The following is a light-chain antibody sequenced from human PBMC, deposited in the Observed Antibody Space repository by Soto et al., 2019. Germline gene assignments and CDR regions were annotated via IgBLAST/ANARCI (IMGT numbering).Light chain of an antibody. CDR3: HHRGNGIT. CDR2: GAS. V-gene: IGKV3D-20*02. CDR1: QSVSTNS. Sequence: EIVLTQSPDTLSLSPGERATLSCRASQSVSTNSLACYQQTPGQAPRPLIYGASSRATGTPARFSGSGSGTDFTLTISSLEPEDFAVYYCHHRGNGITFGQGTRLEIK. J-gene: IGKJ5*01.